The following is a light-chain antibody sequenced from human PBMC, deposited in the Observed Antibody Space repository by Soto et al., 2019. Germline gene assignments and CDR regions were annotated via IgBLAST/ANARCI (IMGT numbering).Light chain of an antibody. CDR2: DAS. Sequence: AIQLTQSLSSLSASVGDRVTITCRASQGISSTLAWYQQKPGKAPKVLIYDASSLESGVPSRFSGSGSGTDFTLTISSLQPEDFAIYYCQQFNDYPRTFGQGTRLDIK. CDR3: QQFNDYPRT. V-gene: IGKV1D-13*01. J-gene: IGKJ5*01. CDR1: QGISST.